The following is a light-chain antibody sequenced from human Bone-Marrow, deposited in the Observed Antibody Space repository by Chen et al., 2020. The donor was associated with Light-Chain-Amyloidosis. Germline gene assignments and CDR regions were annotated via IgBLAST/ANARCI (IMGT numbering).Light chain of an antibody. Sequence: DIQMTQSPSTLSASVGDRVTITCRASQTISSWLSWYQQTPGKAPKLLIYKSSSLESRVPSRFSGSGSGTEFTLTISRLQPDDSATYYGKQYNSYSPLTFGGGTKVEIK. CDR2: KSS. J-gene: IGKJ4*01. CDR3: KQYNSYSPLT. V-gene: IGKV1-5*03. CDR1: QTISSW.